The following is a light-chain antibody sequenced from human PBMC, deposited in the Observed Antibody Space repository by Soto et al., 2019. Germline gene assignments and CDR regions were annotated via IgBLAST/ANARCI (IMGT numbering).Light chain of an antibody. CDR1: QGLSTY. V-gene: IGKV1-9*01. J-gene: IGKJ1*01. Sequence: DIQLTQSPSFLSASVGGTVTITCRASQGLSTYLAWYQQKPGKAPKNLIYGASTLQSGVPSRFSGSGSGKEFTLTISRLQPEDFATYYCQKHSTYPLTFGPGTKVEIK. CDR2: GAS. CDR3: QKHSTYPLT.